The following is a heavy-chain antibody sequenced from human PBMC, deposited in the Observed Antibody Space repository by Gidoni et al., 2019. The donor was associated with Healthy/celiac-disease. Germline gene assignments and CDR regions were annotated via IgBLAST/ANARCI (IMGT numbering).Heavy chain of an antibody. CDR2: IGTAGDT. D-gene: IGHD2-15*01. J-gene: IGHJ6*02. Sequence: EVQLVESGGGSVQPGGSLRLSWAASGLTFSRYDMHWVRQATGRGLGGVSAIGTAGDTYYPSSVKGRFTISRENAKNSLYLQMNSLRAGDTAVYYCARVKGSGAYYYYYGMDVWGQGTTVTVSS. CDR3: ARVKGSGAYYYYYGMDV. CDR1: GLTFSRYD. V-gene: IGHV3-13*01.